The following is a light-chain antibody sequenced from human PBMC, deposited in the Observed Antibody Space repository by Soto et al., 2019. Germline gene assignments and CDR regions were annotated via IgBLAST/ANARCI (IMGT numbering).Light chain of an antibody. J-gene: IGKJ4*01. CDR3: LQHNSYPLT. Sequence: DIQMTQSPSSLSASVGDRVTITCRASRGIGNDLAWYQQKPGKAPKRLIYVASSLQSGVPSRFSGSGSGTEFTLTISSLQPEDFATYYCLQHNSYPLTFGGGTKVEIK. CDR1: RGIGND. V-gene: IGKV1-17*01. CDR2: VAS.